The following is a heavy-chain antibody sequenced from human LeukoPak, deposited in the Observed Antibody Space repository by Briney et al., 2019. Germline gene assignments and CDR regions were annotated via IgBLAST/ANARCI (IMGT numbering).Heavy chain of an antibody. Sequence: PSETLSLTCAVYGGSFSGYYWTWVRQPPGKGLEWVGEINHSGSTNYNPSLKRRVNISENASKTQFSLNLRSVTAADTAVYYSARVADDDVWSTIYPPNRLQFDYWGQGTLVTVSS. D-gene: IGHD3-3*01. CDR1: GGSFSGYY. CDR3: ARVADDDVWSTIYPPNRLQFDY. J-gene: IGHJ4*02. V-gene: IGHV4-34*01. CDR2: INHSGST.